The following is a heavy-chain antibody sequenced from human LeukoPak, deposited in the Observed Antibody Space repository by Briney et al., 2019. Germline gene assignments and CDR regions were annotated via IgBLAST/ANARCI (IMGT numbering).Heavy chain of an antibody. Sequence: GGSLRLSCAASGFTFDDYAMHWVRQAPGKGLEWVSGISWNSGSIGYADSVKGRFTISRDNAKSSLYLQMNSLRAEDTALYYCAKDAVYGSGGEGYYFDYWGQGTLVTVSS. V-gene: IGHV3-9*01. D-gene: IGHD3-10*01. J-gene: IGHJ4*02. CDR1: GFTFDDYA. CDR3: AKDAVYGSGGEGYYFDY. CDR2: ISWNSGSI.